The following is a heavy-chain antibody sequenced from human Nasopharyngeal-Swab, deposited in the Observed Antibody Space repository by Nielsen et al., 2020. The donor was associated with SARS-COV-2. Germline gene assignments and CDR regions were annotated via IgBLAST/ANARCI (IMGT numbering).Heavy chain of an antibody. Sequence: GGSLRLSCAASGFTFSSYWMSWVRQAPGKGLEWVANIKQDGSEKYYVDPVKGRFTISRDNAKNSLYLQMNSLRAEDTALYYCATPARAAFDYWGQGTLVTVSS. V-gene: IGHV3-7*03. CDR1: GFTFSSYW. J-gene: IGHJ4*02. D-gene: IGHD6-13*01. CDR3: ATPARAAFDY. CDR2: IKQDGSEK.